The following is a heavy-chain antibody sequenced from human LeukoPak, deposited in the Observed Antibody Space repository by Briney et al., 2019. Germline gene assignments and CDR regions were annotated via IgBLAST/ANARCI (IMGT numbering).Heavy chain of an antibody. CDR1: GFTFDDYA. D-gene: IGHD3-16*01. CDR2: ISWDGGST. J-gene: IGHJ5*02. Sequence: GGSLRLSCAASGFTFDDYAMHWVRQAPGKGLEWVSLISWDGGSTYYADSMKGRFTISRDNSKNSLYLQMNSLRAEDTALYYCAKDRSSLLRSASDPWGQGTLVTVSS. V-gene: IGHV3-43D*03. CDR3: AKDRSSLLRSASDP.